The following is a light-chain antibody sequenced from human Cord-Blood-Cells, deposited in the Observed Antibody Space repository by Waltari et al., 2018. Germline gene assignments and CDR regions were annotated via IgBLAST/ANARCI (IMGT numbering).Light chain of an antibody. CDR1: KSISSY. V-gene: IGKV1-39*01. Sequence: DIQMTQSPSSLSASVGDRVTITCRGIKSISSYLNWYQQKPGEAPKLLIYAESNLQSGVPQRVGGSGSGTHFSLTLSSLQPEDCATYYCQQSYSTPRTVRQGIKVEIK. CDR2: AES. J-gene: IGKJ1*01. CDR3: QQSYSTPRT.